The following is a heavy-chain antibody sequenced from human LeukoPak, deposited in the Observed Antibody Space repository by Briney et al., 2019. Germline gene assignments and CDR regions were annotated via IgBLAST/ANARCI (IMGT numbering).Heavy chain of an antibody. CDR2: IYYSGST. J-gene: IGHJ4*02. V-gene: IGHV4-59*01. CDR3: ARQNDYGDYEVDY. CDR1: GGSISSYY. Sequence: KPSETLSLTCTVSGGSISSYYWSWIRQPPGKGLEWIWYIYYSGSTNYNPSLKSRVTISVDTSKNQFSLKLSSVTAADTAVYYCARQNDYGDYEVDYWGQGTLVTVSS. D-gene: IGHD4-17*01.